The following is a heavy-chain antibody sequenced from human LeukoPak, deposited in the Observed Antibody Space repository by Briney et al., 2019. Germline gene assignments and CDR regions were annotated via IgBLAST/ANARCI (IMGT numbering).Heavy chain of an antibody. V-gene: IGHV4-39*01. Sequence: SETLSLTCTVSGGSISNSYYYWGWIRQPPGKGLEWIGSLHYSGSTYYNPSLKSRVTISVDTSKNQFSLKLSSVTAADTAVYYCARHPNYYYYYMDVWGKGTTVTISS. CDR2: LHYSGST. CDR3: ARHPNYYYYYMDV. CDR1: GGSISNSYYY. J-gene: IGHJ6*03.